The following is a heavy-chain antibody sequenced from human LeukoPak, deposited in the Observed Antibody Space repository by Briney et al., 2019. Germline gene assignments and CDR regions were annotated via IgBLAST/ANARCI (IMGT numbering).Heavy chain of an antibody. CDR2: INPNSSST. Sequence: ASVKVSCKAPGYTFTGYYMYWVRQAPGQGLGWMGWINPNSSSTNYAQKIQGRVTMTRDTSISTAYMELSRLRADDTAVYYWASTRAATYYYFDYWGQGTLVTVSS. D-gene: IGHD2-15*01. CDR1: GYTFTGYY. J-gene: IGHJ4*02. CDR3: ASTRAATYYYFDY. V-gene: IGHV1-2*02.